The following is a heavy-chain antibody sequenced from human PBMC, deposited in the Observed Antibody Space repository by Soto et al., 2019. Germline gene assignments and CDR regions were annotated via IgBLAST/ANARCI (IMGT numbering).Heavy chain of an antibody. CDR1: GGTVNTYA. CDR3: AREVQVHTPAFVY. J-gene: IGHJ4*02. D-gene: IGHD3-10*01. Sequence: QVQLVQSGAEMKKPGSSVKVSCQSSGGTVNTYAMNWVRQAPGQGPEWMGDISPMFGAANYAPKFQGRVTITADESTGTSCMQLSSLTSEDTALYFCAREVQVHTPAFVYWGQGTLVTVSS. CDR2: ISPMFGAA. V-gene: IGHV1-69*19.